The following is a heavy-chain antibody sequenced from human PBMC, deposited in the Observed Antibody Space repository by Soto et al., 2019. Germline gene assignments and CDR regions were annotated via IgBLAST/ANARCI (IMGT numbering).Heavy chain of an antibody. CDR3: ARKVAVKNYYCYCGMDV. J-gene: IGHJ6*02. D-gene: IGHD5-12*01. Sequence: QVQLVQSGAEVKKPGSSVKVSCKASGGTFSSYAISWVRQAPGQGIEWMGGIIPIFGTANYAQKFQGRVTITADESTSTAYMELSSLRSEDTAVYYCARKVAVKNYYCYCGMDVWGQGTTVTVSS. CDR1: GGTFSSYA. CDR2: IIPIFGTA. V-gene: IGHV1-69*12.